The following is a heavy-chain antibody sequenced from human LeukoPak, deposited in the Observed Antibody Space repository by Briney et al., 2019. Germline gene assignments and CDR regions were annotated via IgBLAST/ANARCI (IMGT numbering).Heavy chain of an antibody. CDR1: GFTVSSNY. CDR2: IYSGGST. Sequence: LPGGSLRLSCAASGFTVSSNYMSWVRQAPGKGLEWVSVIYSGGSTYYADSVKGRFTISRDNSKNTLYLQMNSLRVEDTAVYYCARAPTVLVGYCSSSSCQADYWGQGTLVTVSS. J-gene: IGHJ4*02. D-gene: IGHD2-2*01. CDR3: ARAPTVLVGYCSSSSCQADY. V-gene: IGHV3-66*01.